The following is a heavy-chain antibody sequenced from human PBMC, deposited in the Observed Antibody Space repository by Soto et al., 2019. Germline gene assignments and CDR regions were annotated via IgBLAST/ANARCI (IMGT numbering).Heavy chain of an antibody. Sequence: ASVKVSCRASGYTFTSSAIHWVRQAPGQGLEWMGWINAGNGNIKHSQKFQHRVTITRETSASTAYMELSSLRFEEKAVYYCARDRAVAGDSNFDYLGQRILVTVYS. CDR2: INAGNGNI. CDR1: GYTFTSSA. J-gene: IGHJ4*02. V-gene: IGHV1-3*01. CDR3: ARDRAVAGDSNFDY. D-gene: IGHD6-19*01.